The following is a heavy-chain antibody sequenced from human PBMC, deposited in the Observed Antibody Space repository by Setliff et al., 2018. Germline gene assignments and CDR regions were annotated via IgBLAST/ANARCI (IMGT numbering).Heavy chain of an antibody. D-gene: IGHD5-18*01. Sequence: ASVKVSCKASGGSFSEHAVSWIRQAPGQGLEWVGWISGYNGNTIYAQNFQDRVTMTTDASTNTAYMELRSLGSDDTAVYYCATFRGYTYGYDYWGQGTLVTVSS. CDR1: GGSFSEHA. V-gene: IGHV1-18*01. CDR3: ATFRGYTYGYDY. J-gene: IGHJ4*02. CDR2: ISGYNGNT.